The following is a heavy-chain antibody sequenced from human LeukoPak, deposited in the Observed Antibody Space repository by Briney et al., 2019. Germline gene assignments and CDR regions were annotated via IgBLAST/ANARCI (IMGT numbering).Heavy chain of an antibody. CDR1: GFTFTSYW. J-gene: IGHJ4*02. CDR3: AKRRDDSGAFDY. Sequence: GGSLRLSCAASGFTFTSYWMSWVRQAPGKGLEWVSSISGSGDSTYYTDSVKGRFTISRDNSKNTLYLQMNSLRAEDTAVYFCAKRRDDSGAFDYWGQGTLVTVSS. D-gene: IGHD2-15*01. V-gene: IGHV3-23*01. CDR2: ISGSGDST.